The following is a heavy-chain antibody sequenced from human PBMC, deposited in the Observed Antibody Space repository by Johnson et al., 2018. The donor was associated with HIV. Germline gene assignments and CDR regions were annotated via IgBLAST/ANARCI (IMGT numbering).Heavy chain of an antibody. D-gene: IGHD3-22*01. Sequence: VQLVESGGGLVQPGGSLRLSCAGSGFTFSDHAMGWVRQAPGKGLAWVSSMRGSGAVTYYADSVKGRFPISRDNSKNRLFLQMNSLRAEDTAVYYCAKDPAVVPPICFDVWGQGTVVTVSS. CDR2: MRGSGAVT. CDR1: GFTFSDHA. V-gene: IGHV3-23*04. CDR3: AKDPAVVPPICFDV. J-gene: IGHJ3*01.